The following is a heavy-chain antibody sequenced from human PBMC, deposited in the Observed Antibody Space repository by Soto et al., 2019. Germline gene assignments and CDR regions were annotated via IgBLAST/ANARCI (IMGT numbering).Heavy chain of an antibody. V-gene: IGHV4-34*01. CDR1: GGSFSGYY. CDR3: ARGGGYCSGGSCYSYYYYYYMDV. Sequence: QVQLQQWGAGLLKPSETLSLTCAVYGGSFSGYYWSWIRQPPGKGLEWIGEINHSGSTNYNPSLKRRVTLSVDTSKTQFSLKLSSVTAADTAVYYCARGGGYCSGGSCYSYYYYYYMDVWGKGTTVTVSS. CDR2: INHSGST. J-gene: IGHJ6*03. D-gene: IGHD2-15*01.